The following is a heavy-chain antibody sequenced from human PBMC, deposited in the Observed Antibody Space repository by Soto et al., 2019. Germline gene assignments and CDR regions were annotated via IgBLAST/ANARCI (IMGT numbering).Heavy chain of an antibody. Sequence: SLRLSCAASGFTFSSYGMHWVRQAPGKGLEWVAVISYDGSNKYYADSVKGRFTISRDNSKNTLYLQMNSLRAEDTAVYYCAKDQARITFGGVIAYYFDYWGQGTLVTVSS. CDR3: AKDQARITFGGVIAYYFDY. V-gene: IGHV3-30*18. CDR2: ISYDGSNK. J-gene: IGHJ4*02. D-gene: IGHD3-16*02. CDR1: GFTFSSYG.